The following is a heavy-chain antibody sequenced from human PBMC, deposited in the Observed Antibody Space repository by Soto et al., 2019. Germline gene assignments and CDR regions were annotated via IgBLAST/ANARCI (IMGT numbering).Heavy chain of an antibody. CDR2: IYYSGST. D-gene: IGHD2-2*01. CDR1: GGPLSSHY. J-gene: IGHJ4*02. Sequence: SETLSLTCTVSGGPLSSHYWTWVRQPPGKGLEWIGYIYYSGSTNYNPSLKSRVTISFDTPKNLFSLKLSSVTAADPAVYYCARDWDNCSSPPCYNPLQRRPHHFDYGSQEPLAPVPS. CDR3: ARDWDNCSSPPCYNPLQRRPHHFDY. V-gene: IGHV4-59*11.